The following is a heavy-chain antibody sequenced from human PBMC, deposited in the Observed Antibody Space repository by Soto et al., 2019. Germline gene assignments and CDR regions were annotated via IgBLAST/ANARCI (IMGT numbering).Heavy chain of an antibody. CDR1: GGSISSGDYY. CDR3: ASSYSSSWTQNFDY. Sequence: SETLSLTCTVSGGSISSGDYYWSWIRQPPGKGLEWIGYIYYSGSTYYNPSLKSRVTISVDTSKNQFSLKLSSVTAADTAVYYCASSYSSSWTQNFDYWGQGTLVTVSS. CDR2: IYYSGST. D-gene: IGHD6-13*01. V-gene: IGHV4-30-4*01. J-gene: IGHJ4*02.